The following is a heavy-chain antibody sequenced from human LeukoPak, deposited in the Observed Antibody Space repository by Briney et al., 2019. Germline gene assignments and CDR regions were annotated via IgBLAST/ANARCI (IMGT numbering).Heavy chain of an antibody. D-gene: IGHD2-15*01. V-gene: IGHV3-30*04. CDR1: GFTFSSYA. Sequence: PGGPLRLSCAAAGFTFSSYAMHWVRQAAGKGLEWVAVISYDGSNKYYADSVKGRFTISRDNSKNTLYLQMNSLRAEDTAVYYCARDGYSDCSGGSCYFEYWGQGTLVTVSS. CDR2: ISYDGSNK. CDR3: ARDGYSDCSGGSCYFEY. J-gene: IGHJ4*02.